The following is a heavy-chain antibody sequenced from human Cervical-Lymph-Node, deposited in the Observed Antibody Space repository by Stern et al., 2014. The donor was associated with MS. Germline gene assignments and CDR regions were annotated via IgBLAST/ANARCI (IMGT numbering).Heavy chain of an antibody. Sequence: QVQLQESGPGLVKPSQTLSLTCTVSGGYISSGGYYWSWIRQHPRKGLEWLGYIYYCLSIYYLPSLKIRVTISVDTSNTHFSLNLSFVTAADTAVYYCARVAYDFCIGYYPFDYWGQGTLVTVSS. D-gene: IGHD3-3*01. CDR1: GGYISSGGYY. V-gene: IGHV4-31*03. J-gene: IGHJ4*02. CDR3: ARVAYDFCIGYYPFDY. CDR2: IYYCLSI.